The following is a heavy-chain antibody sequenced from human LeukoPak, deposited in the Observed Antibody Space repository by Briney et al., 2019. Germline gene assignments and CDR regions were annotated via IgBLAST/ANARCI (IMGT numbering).Heavy chain of an antibody. J-gene: IGHJ3*02. Sequence: PGRSLRLSCTASGFTFGDYAMSWFRQAPGKGLEWVGFIRSKAYGGTTEYAASVKGRFTISRDDSKSIAYLQMNSLKTEDTAVYYCTRGPILAYCGGDCSDDAFDIWGQGTMVTVSS. V-gene: IGHV3-49*03. D-gene: IGHD2-21*02. CDR2: IRSKAYGGTT. CDR1: GFTFGDYA. CDR3: TRGPILAYCGGDCSDDAFDI.